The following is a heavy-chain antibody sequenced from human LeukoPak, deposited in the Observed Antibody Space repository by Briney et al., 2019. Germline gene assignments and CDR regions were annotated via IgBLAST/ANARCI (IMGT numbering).Heavy chain of an antibody. CDR1: GGSFSGYY. CDR2: INHSGST. D-gene: IGHD2-2*01. CDR3: ARSPGYCSSTSCSRVDY. Sequence: KPSETLSLTCAVYGGSFSGYYWSWIRQPPGKGLEWIGEINHSGSTNYNPSLKSRVTISVDTSKNQFSLKLSSVTAADTAVYYCARSPGYCSSTSCSRVDYWGQGTLVTVSS. J-gene: IGHJ4*02. V-gene: IGHV4-34*01.